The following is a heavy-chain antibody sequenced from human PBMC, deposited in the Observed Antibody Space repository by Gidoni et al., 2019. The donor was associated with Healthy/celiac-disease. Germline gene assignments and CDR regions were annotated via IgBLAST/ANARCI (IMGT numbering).Heavy chain of an antibody. CDR3: ARVRYWVTSLSGGMDV. CDR2: IYTSGST. D-gene: IGHD3-16*01. CDR1: GGSISSGSSY. V-gene: IGHV4-61*02. Sequence: QVQLQESGPGLVKPPQTLSLTCTVSGGSISSGSSYWSWIRQPAGKGLEWIGRIYTSGSTNYHPSLKCRVTISVDTSKIQFSLKLSSVTAADTAVYYCARVRYWVTSLSGGMDVWGQGTTVTVSS. J-gene: IGHJ6*02.